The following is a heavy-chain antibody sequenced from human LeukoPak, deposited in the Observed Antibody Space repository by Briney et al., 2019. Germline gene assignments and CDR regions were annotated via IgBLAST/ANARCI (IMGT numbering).Heavy chain of an antibody. J-gene: IGHJ5*02. CDR3: STVTTSGWFDP. CDR1: GYTFTSYG. CDR2: ISAYNGNT. D-gene: IGHD4-17*01. V-gene: IGHV1-18*01. Sequence: GASVKVSCKASGYTFTSYGISWVRQAPGQGLEWMGWISAYNGNTNYAQKLQGRVTITTDTSTSTAYMELRSLRSDDTAVYYCSTVTTSGWFDPWGQGTLVTVSS.